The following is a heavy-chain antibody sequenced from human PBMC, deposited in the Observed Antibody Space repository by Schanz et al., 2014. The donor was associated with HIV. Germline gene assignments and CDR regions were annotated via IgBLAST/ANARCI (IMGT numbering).Heavy chain of an antibody. CDR2: ISYDGRNK. CDR3: AKMARSVAANTNFDY. V-gene: IGHV3-30*18. J-gene: IGHJ4*02. D-gene: IGHD6-19*01. CDR1: GFSFDTFG. Sequence: QVQLVESGGGVVQPGRSLRLSCAGSGFSFDTFGIHWVRQAPGKGLEWLAVISYDGRNKKFANSVKGRFTISRDNSKNSLYLQMNSLRVEDTAVYYCAKMARSVAANTNFDYWGQGTLVTVSS.